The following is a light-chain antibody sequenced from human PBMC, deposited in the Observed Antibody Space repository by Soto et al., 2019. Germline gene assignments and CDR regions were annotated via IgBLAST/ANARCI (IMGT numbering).Light chain of an antibody. CDR3: QQRSNWPGLT. CDR2: DAS. Sequence: EIVLTQSPATLSLSPGERATLSCRASQSVSSYLAWYQQKPVQAPRLLIYDASNRATGIPARFSGSGSVTDFTVPISSLEHEDVAVYYCQQRSNWPGLTFGGGTKVDI. V-gene: IGKV3-11*01. J-gene: IGKJ3*01. CDR1: QSVSSY.